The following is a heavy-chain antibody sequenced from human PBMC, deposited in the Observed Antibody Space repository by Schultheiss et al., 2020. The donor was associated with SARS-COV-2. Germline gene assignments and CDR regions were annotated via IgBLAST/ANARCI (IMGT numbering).Heavy chain of an antibody. V-gene: IGHV2-70*01. J-gene: IGHJ6*02. Sequence: SGPTLVKPTQTLTLTCTFSGFSLSTSGVGVGWIRQPPGKALEWLALIYWNDDKYYSTSLKTRLTISKDTSKNQVVLTMTNMDPVDTATYYCARIPGSSSWYGYYYGMDVWGQGTTVTVSS. CDR1: GFSLSTSGVG. CDR2: IYWNDDK. D-gene: IGHD6-13*01. CDR3: ARIPGSSSWYGYYYGMDV.